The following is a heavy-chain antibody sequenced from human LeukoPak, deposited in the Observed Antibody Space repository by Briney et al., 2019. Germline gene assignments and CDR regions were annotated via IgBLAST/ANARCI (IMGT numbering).Heavy chain of an antibody. CDR1: GFSFSSYA. CDR3: AKEPREYCSSTSCPNWIDP. J-gene: IGHJ5*02. CDR2: ISGSGGTT. V-gene: IGHV3-23*01. D-gene: IGHD2-2*01. Sequence: PSGSLRLSCAASGFSFSSYAMSWVRQPPGQGLEWVSAISGSGGTTYYADSVKGRFTISRDNSKNTMYLQMSSLRAEDTAAYYCAKEPREYCSSTSCPNWIDPWRQGTLVTVSS.